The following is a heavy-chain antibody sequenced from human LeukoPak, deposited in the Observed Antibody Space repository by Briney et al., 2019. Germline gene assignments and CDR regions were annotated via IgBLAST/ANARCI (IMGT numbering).Heavy chain of an antibody. CDR1: GFSIKDFA. CDR2: ISGSGGSR. CDR3: AKARRTTVTTYCFDP. J-gene: IGHJ5*02. Sequence: GGSLRLSCEGSGFSIKDFALTWVRQSPGGGLEWVSTISGSGGSRYYTDSVKGRFTVSRDNSKNTVYLHMDSLKTDDTAVYYCAKARRTTVTTYCFDPWGQGTRVTVSS. V-gene: IGHV3-23*01. D-gene: IGHD4-17*01.